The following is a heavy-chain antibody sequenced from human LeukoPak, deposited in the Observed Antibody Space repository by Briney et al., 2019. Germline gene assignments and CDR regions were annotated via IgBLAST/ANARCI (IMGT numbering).Heavy chain of an antibody. J-gene: IGHJ4*02. V-gene: IGHV1-8*01. D-gene: IGHD3-10*01. Sequence: ASVKVSCKASGYTFTSYDINWVRQGTGQELEWMGWMNPNSGNTGYAQKFQGRVTMTRNTSISTAYMELSSLRSEDTAVYYCARVRGYAGTEVDYWGQGTLVTVSS. CDR3: ARVRGYAGTEVDY. CDR2: MNPNSGNT. CDR1: GYTFTSYD.